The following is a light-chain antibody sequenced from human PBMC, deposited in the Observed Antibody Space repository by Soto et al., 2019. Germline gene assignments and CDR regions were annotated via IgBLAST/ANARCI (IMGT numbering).Light chain of an antibody. CDR3: QQYGSSPYT. J-gene: IGKJ2*01. CDR1: QSVTSNY. Sequence: ENVLTQSPGTLSLSPGERATLSCRASQSVTSNYLAWYQQKPGQAPRLLIYGASSRATGIPDRFSGSGSGTDFTLTISRLGPEDFAVYYCQQYGSSPYTFGQGAKLEIK. CDR2: GAS. V-gene: IGKV3-20*01.